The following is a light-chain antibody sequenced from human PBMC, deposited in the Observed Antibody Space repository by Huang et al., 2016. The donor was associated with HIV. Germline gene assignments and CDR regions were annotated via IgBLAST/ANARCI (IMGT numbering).Light chain of an antibody. J-gene: IGKJ5*01. CDR3: QQHSYWPIT. CDR1: QSVRTF. V-gene: IGKV3-11*01. CDR2: DAS. Sequence: DIVLTQSPATLSLSPGERATVSCRASQSVRTFLAGYQHKPGQAPRLLVFDASNRASGVPASFSGTGSGTDFTLTISSLEPADVAVYYCQQHSYWPITCGRGTRLEI.